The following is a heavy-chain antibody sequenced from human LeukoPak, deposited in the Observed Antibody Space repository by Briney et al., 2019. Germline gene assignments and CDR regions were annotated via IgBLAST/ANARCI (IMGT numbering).Heavy chain of an antibody. D-gene: IGHD6-13*01. CDR2: ISSGSDHI. Sequence: GGSLRPSCVASGFTFSSYGMNWVRQAPGKGLEWVSSISSGSDHIYYADSVRGRLTISRDNAKNSLHLQMDSLRAEDTAIYYCATSTAAAGTDWDQGTLVTVSS. V-gene: IGHV3-21*04. CDR1: GFTFSSYG. J-gene: IGHJ4*02. CDR3: ATSTAAAGTD.